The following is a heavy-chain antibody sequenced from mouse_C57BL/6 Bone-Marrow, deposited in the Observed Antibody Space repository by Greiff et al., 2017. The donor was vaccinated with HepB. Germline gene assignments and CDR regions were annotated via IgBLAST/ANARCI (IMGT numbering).Heavy chain of an antibody. J-gene: IGHJ2*01. V-gene: IGHV5-9-1*02. Sequence: EVKVEESGEGLVKPGGSLKLSCAASGFTFSSYAMSWVRQTPEKRLEWVAYISSGGDYIYYADTVKGRFTISRDNARNTLYLQMSSLKSEDTAMYYCTREGLTGHFDYWGQGTTLTVSS. CDR3: TREGLTGHFDY. CDR2: ISSGGDYI. D-gene: IGHD4-1*01. CDR1: GFTFSSYA.